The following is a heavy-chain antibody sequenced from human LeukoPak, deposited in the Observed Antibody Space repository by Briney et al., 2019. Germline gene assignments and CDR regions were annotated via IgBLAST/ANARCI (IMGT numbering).Heavy chain of an antibody. CDR2: IYYSGTT. D-gene: IGHD5-12*01. CDR1: GGSITSNY. V-gene: IGHV4-59*01. J-gene: IGHJ4*02. Sequence: SETLSLTCTVSGGSITSNYWSWIRQPPGKGLEWIGYIYYSGTTNCNPSLKIRVTMSVDTSKNQFSLKLSSVTAADTAVYYCTRARYSGYVIDYWGQGTLVTVSS. CDR3: TRARYSGYVIDY.